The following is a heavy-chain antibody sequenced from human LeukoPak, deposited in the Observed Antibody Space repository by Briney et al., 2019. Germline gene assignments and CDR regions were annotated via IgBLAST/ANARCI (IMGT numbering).Heavy chain of an antibody. J-gene: IGHJ4*02. V-gene: IGHV3-48*04. CDR3: ARDHNYAFDN. D-gene: IGHD5-24*01. Sequence: HSGGTLRLSCVASGFIFRDYSMNWVRQSRGKGLEWSSYIGIDSGNTKYADSVTGRFTISGDNAKNSLYMQMNGLRVEDTAVYYCARDHNYAFDNWGQGTLVTVSS. CDR1: GFIFRDYS. CDR2: IGIDSGNT.